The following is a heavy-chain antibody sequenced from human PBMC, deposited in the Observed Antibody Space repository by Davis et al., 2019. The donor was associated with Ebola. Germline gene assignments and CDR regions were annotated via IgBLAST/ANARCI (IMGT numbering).Heavy chain of an antibody. Sequence: GGSLRLSCATSGFTFSTYWMGWVRQAPGKGLEWVANIKTDGSEEHYVDSVKGRFTMSRDNAKNSLYLQLDSLRDDDTAVYYCARWGLRGNYDSWSGSDYYFDYWGQGTLVTVSS. V-gene: IGHV3-7*01. CDR3: ARWGLRGNYDSWSGSDYYFDY. CDR2: IKTDGSEE. CDR1: GFTFSTYW. J-gene: IGHJ4*02. D-gene: IGHD3-3*01.